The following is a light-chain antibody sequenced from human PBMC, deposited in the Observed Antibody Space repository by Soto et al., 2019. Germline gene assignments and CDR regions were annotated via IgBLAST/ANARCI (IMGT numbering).Light chain of an antibody. V-gene: IGKV1-5*01. CDR3: QHCSTSSCT. CDR2: DAS. CDR1: QSISSL. J-gene: IGKJ1*01. Sequence: DIQMTQSRSSLSASVGDRVAITFRAIQSISSLLGWQQQTPRQAPRLLIYDASSRATGIPARFSGSGSGTDFTLTISRLQPDDFAVYFCQHCSTSSCTFGQGTKVDIK.